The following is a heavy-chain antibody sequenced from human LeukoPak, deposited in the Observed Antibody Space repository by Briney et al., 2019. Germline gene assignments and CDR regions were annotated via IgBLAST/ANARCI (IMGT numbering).Heavy chain of an antibody. Sequence: GESLKISCQGSGYRFTSYWIGWVRQMPGKGLEWMGIIFPGDSDTAYSPSFQGHVTISADKSISTAFLQWSSLKASDSAMYYCASSESQTKFDYWGQGTLVTVSS. CDR2: IFPGDSDT. CDR1: GYRFTSYW. J-gene: IGHJ4*02. D-gene: IGHD1/OR15-1a*01. V-gene: IGHV5-51*01. CDR3: ASSESQTKFDY.